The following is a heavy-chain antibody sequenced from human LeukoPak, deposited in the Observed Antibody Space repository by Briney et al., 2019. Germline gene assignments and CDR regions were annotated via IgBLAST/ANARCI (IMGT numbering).Heavy chain of an antibody. CDR1: GFTFSGSA. D-gene: IGHD6-13*01. V-gene: IGHV3-73*01. Sequence: GSLRLSCAASGFTFSGSAMHWVRQASGKGLEWVGRIRSKANSYATAYAASVKGRFTISRDDSKNTAYLQMNSLKTEDTAVYYCTRGPIAAAEVNDYWGQGTLVTVSS. CDR3: TRGPIAAAEVNDY. CDR2: IRSKANSYAT. J-gene: IGHJ4*02.